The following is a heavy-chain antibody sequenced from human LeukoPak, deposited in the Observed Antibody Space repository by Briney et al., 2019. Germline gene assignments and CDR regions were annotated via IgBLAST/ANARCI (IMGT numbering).Heavy chain of an antibody. CDR1: GYIFTSHY. D-gene: IGHD3-10*01. Sequence: ASVTVSCKASGYIFTSHYIQWARQAPGQGLEWMGLIHPIGGSTTYAQRFQGRVTMTRYTATSTVYMELRSLRSEDTAIYYCAICDFNSGRYYFDYWGQGSMVTVSS. J-gene: IGHJ4*02. V-gene: IGHV1-46*01. CDR3: AICDFNSGRYYFDY. CDR2: IHPIGGST.